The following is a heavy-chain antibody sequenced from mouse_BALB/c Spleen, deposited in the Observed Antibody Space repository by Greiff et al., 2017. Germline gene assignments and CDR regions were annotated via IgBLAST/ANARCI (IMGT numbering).Heavy chain of an antibody. Sequence: EVQVVESGGGLVQPGGSRKLSCAASGFTFSSFGMHWVRQAPEKGLEWVAYISSGSSTIYYADTVKGRFTISRDNPKNTLFLQMTSLRSEDTAMYYCAREEGNPYYFDYWGQGTTLTVSS. CDR1: GFTFSSFG. D-gene: IGHD2-1*01. CDR3: AREEGNPYYFDY. J-gene: IGHJ2*01. CDR2: ISSGSSTI. V-gene: IGHV5-17*02.